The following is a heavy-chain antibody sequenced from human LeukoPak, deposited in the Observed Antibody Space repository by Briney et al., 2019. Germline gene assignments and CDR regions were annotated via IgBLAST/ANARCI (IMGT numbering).Heavy chain of an antibody. CDR1: GGSISSYY. Sequence: SESLSLTCTVSGGSISSYYWSWIRPPPGKGLEWIGYIYYSGSTNYNPSLKSRVTISVDTSKNQFSLKLSSVTAADTAVYYCATTGGLRNWFDPWGQGTLVTVSS. D-gene: IGHD5-12*01. V-gene: IGHV4-59*08. CDR3: ATTGGLRNWFDP. CDR2: IYYSGST. J-gene: IGHJ5*02.